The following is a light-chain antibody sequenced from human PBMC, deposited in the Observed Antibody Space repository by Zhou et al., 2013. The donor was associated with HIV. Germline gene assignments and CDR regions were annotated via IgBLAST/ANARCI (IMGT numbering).Light chain of an antibody. CDR2: KAS. V-gene: IGKV1-5*03. Sequence: DIQMTQSPSTLSASVGDRVTLTCRASQSISDWLAWYQQKPGKAPKLLIYKASSLESGVPSRFSGSGSGTEFTLTISSLQPDDFATYFCQQYNSYPFTFGPGTQSGY. CDR3: QQYNSYPFT. J-gene: IGKJ3*01. CDR1: QSISDW.